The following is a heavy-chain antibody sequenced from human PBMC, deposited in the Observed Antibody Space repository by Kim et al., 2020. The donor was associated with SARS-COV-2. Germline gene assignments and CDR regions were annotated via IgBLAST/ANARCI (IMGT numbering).Heavy chain of an antibody. J-gene: IGHJ4*02. D-gene: IGHD3-3*01. CDR3: AKGPYYDFWSGTNSPDY. CDR1: GFTFSSYA. CDR2: ISGSGGST. V-gene: IGHV3-23*01. Sequence: GGSLRLSCAASGFTFSSYAMSWVRQAPGKGLEWVSAISGSGGSTYYADSVKGRFTISRDNSKNTLYLQMNSLRAEDTAVYYCAKGPYYDFWSGTNSPDYWGQGTLVTVSS.